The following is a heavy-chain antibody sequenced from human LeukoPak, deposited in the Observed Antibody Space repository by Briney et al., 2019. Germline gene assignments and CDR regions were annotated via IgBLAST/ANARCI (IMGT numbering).Heavy chain of an antibody. CDR3: ARASKTVTTRLFDY. J-gene: IGHJ4*02. V-gene: IGHV4-59*01. Sequence: PSETLSLTCTVSGGSISSYYWSRIRQPPGKGLEWIGYIYYSGSTNYNPSLKSRVTISVDTSKNQFSLKLSSVTAADTAVYYCARASKTVTTRLFDYWGQGTLVTVSS. CDR1: GGSISSYY. D-gene: IGHD4-17*01. CDR2: IYYSGST.